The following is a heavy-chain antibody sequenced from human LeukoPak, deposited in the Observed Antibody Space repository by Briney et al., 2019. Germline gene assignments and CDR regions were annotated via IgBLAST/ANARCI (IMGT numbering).Heavy chain of an antibody. CDR2: IYHSGST. V-gene: IGHV4-38-2*02. CDR3: ARDPRRGYSYGIFDY. Sequence: PSETLSLTCTVSGYSISSGYYWGWIRQPPGKGLEWIGSIYHSGSTYYNPSLKSRVTISVDTSKNQFSLKLSSVTAADTAVYYCARDPRRGYSYGIFDYWGREPWSPSPQ. D-gene: IGHD5-18*01. CDR1: GYSISSGYY. J-gene: IGHJ4*02.